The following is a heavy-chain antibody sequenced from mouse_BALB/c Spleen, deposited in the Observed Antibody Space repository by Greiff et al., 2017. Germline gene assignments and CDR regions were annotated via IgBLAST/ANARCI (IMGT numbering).Heavy chain of an antibody. CDR2: IFPGSGNT. Sequence: VKLQESGPELVKPGASVKISCKASGYSFTSYYIHWVKQRPGQGLEWIGWIFPGSGNTKYNEKFKGKATLTADTSSSTAYMQLSSLTSEDSAVYFCARDGNYEGFAYWGQGTLVTVSA. CDR1: GYSFTSYY. J-gene: IGHJ3*01. CDR3: ARDGNYEGFAY. D-gene: IGHD2-1*01. V-gene: IGHV1-66*01.